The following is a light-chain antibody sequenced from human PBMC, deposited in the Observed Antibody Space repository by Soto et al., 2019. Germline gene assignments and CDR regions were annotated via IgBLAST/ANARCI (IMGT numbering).Light chain of an antibody. CDR1: QSVANNY. J-gene: IGKJ4*01. CDR3: EQYGSTPLT. V-gene: IGKV3-20*01. CDR2: DAS. Sequence: EIVLTQSPGTLSLSPGERATLSCRASQSVANNYLAWYQQKPGQAPRFLIYDASSRATGIPDRFSGSGSGTEFTLTISRLEPEDFVLYYCEQYGSTPLTFGGGTKVEIK.